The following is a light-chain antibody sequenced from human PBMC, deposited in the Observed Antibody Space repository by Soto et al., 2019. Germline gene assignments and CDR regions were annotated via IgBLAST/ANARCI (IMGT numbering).Light chain of an antibody. Sequence: QSALTQPRSVSGSPGQSVTISCTGTSSDVGGYNYVSWYQQHPGKAPELMIFDVSKRPSGVPDRFSGSKSGNTASLTISGLQAEDDADYYCCSYAGSYTLYVFGTGTKLTVL. V-gene: IGLV2-11*01. CDR2: DVS. J-gene: IGLJ1*01. CDR1: SSDVGGYNY. CDR3: CSYAGSYTLYV.